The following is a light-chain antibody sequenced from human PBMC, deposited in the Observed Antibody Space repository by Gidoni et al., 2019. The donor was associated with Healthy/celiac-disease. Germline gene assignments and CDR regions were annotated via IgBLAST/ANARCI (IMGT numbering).Light chain of an antibody. CDR1: RSNIGAGYD. CDR2: GNS. J-gene: IGLJ2*01. Sequence: QSVLTQPPSVSGATGQRVTISCTGSRSNIGAGYDGHWYQQLPGTAPKLLIYGNSNRPSGVPDRFSGSKSGTSASLAITGLQAEDEADYYCQSYDSSLSGSGVFGGGTKLTVL. V-gene: IGLV1-40*01. CDR3: QSYDSSLSGSGV.